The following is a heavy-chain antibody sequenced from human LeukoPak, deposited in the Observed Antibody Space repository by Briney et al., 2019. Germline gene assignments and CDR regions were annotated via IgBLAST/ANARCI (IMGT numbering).Heavy chain of an antibody. CDR3: ARVSGYAFDI. V-gene: IGHV3-21*01. CDR1: GFTFSSYS. J-gene: IGHJ3*02. Sequence: GGSLTLSCAASGFTFSSYSMNWVRQARGKGLEWVSSISSSSSYIYYADTVKGRFTITRDNAKNSLYLQMNSLRAEDTAVYYCARVSGYAFDIWGQGTMVTVSS. CDR2: ISSSSSYI.